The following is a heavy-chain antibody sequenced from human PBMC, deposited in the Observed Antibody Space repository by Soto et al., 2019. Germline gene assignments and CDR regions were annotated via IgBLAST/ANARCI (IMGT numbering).Heavy chain of an antibody. J-gene: IGHJ4*02. V-gene: IGHV4-34*01. CDR2: INHSGST. D-gene: IGHD4-17*01. CDR3: ARNPPPVTSPPYFDY. Sequence: QVQLQQWGAGLLKPSETLSLTCAVYGGSFSGYYWSWIRQPPGKGLEWIGEINHSGSTNYNPSLKSRVTISVDTSKNQFSLKLSSVTAADTAVYYCARNPPPVTSPPYFDYWGQGTLVTVSS. CDR1: GGSFSGYY.